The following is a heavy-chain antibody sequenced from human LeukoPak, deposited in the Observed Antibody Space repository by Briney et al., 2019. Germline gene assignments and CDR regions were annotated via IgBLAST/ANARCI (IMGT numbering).Heavy chain of an antibody. CDR1: GGSVSSGSYY. CDR2: IYYSGST. V-gene: IGHV4-61*01. CDR3: AREGRITMVRGVIGV. Sequence: SETLSLTCTVSGGSVSSGSYYWSWIRQPPGKGLEWIGYIYYSGSTNYNPSLKSRVTISVDTSKNQFSLKLSSVTAADTAVYYCAREGRITMVRGVIGVWGQGTTVTVSS. D-gene: IGHD3-10*01. J-gene: IGHJ6*02.